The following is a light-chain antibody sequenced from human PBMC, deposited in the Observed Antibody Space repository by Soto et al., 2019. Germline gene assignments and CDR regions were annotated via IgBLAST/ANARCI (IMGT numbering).Light chain of an antibody. CDR2: EVT. CDR3: SSFSSDSTPLV. V-gene: IGLV2-14*01. J-gene: IGLJ2*01. Sequence: QSVLTQPASVSGSPGQSMTISCTGTSSDIGNYNYVSWYQQHPGKAPKVMIYEVTNRPSGVSNRFSGSKSGNTASLTISGLQAEDEADYYCSSFSSDSTPLVFGGGTKVTVL. CDR1: SSDIGNYNY.